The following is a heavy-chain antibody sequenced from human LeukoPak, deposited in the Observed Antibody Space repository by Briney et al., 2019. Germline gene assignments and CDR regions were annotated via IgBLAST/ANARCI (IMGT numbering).Heavy chain of an antibody. V-gene: IGHV1-24*01. CDR2: FDPENGDT. D-gene: IGHD4-23*01. Sequence: ASVKVSCKVSGYTLTELSMHWVRQAPGEGLEWMGGFDPENGDTIYAQEFQGRVTMTEDTSTNTAYMELGSLRSEDTAVYYCAADFDKGGWELYYWGQGALVTVSS. CDR3: AADFDKGGWELYY. CDR1: GYTLTELS. J-gene: IGHJ4*02.